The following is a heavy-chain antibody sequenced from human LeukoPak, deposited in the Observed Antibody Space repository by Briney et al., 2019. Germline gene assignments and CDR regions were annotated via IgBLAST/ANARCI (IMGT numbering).Heavy chain of an antibody. V-gene: IGHV3-48*03. J-gene: IGHJ4*02. CDR1: GFTFSSYE. CDR2: ISSRGSTI. CDR3: ARTSRDGYREFDY. Sequence: AGGSLRLSCAASGFTFSSYEMNWVRQAPGKGLEWVSYISSRGSTIYYADSVKGRFTISRDNAKNSLYLQMNSLRAEDTAVYYCARTSRDGYREFDYWGQGTLVTVSS. D-gene: IGHD5-24*01.